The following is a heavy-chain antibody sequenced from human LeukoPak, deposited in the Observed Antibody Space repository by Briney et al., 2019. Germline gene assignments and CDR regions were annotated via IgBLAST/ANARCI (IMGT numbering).Heavy chain of an antibody. CDR1: GGSISSYY. J-gene: IGHJ4*02. CDR3: ARGRDYYDSSGYYYYFDY. Sequence: SETLSLTCTVSGGSISSYYWSWVRQPPGKGREWIGYIYYSGSTNYNPSLKSRVTISVDTSKNQFSLKLSSVTASDTAVYYCARGRDYYDSSGYYYYFDYWGQGTLVTVSS. V-gene: IGHV4-59*01. CDR2: IYYSGST. D-gene: IGHD3-22*01.